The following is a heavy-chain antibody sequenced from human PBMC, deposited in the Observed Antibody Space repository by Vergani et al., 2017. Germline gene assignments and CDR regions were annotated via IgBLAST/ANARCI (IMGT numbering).Heavy chain of an antibody. J-gene: IGHJ4*02. CDR2: IYYSGST. CDR3: AGDRCESHCFYFDY. Sequence: QLQLQESGPGLVKPSETLPLTCTVSAGSISRSSYYWGWLRLPPGKGLEWIGSIYYSGSTYYNPSLKSRVTISVDTNKNQFSLTPSSASAADTAVYYCAGDRCESHCFYFDYWGQGTLVTVT. V-gene: IGHV4-39*07. CDR1: AGSISRSSYY. D-gene: IGHD2-21*02.